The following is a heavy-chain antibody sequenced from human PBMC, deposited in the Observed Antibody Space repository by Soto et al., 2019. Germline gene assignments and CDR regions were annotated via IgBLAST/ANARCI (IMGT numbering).Heavy chain of an antibody. CDR1: GFTFRSHW. Sequence: GGSLRLSFVASGFTFRSHWMHWVRQSPGKGLVWVSQINSDGSSSNYAYAVKGLFTFSRDNAKKTLYLKINSLRAEDKAVYYCERGACNGTTCYVFDPWGPGTLVTVYS. D-gene: IGHD2-2*01. V-gene: IGHV3-74*01. CDR2: INSDGSSS. CDR3: ERGACNGTTCYVFDP. J-gene: IGHJ5*02.